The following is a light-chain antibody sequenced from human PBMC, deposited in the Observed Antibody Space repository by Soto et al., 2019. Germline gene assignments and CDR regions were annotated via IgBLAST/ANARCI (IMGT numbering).Light chain of an antibody. CDR1: SSDIGGYNY. Sequence: QSALTQPASVSGSPGQSITISCTGTSSDIGGYNYVSWYQQLPGKVPKLLIYDVSNRPSGVSDRFSGSKSGNAASLTISGLQAEDEADYSCSSYTSTSTIYVFGTGTKLTVL. CDR2: DVS. V-gene: IGLV2-14*03. J-gene: IGLJ1*01. CDR3: SSYTSTSTIYV.